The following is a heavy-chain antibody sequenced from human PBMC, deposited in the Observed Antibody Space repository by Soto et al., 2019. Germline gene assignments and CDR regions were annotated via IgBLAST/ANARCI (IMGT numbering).Heavy chain of an antibody. J-gene: IGHJ4*02. CDR3: GKVLVGATGHTDSDS. D-gene: IGHD2-15*01. CDR1: GGSIYRSGYY. V-gene: IGHV4-39*01. Sequence: SETLSLTCTVSGGSIYRSGYYWGWIRQPPGRGLEWIGNIDYNGVTYSNPSLKSRVTISRDTSKNRFSLKLTSVTAADTALYYCGKVLVGATGHTDSDSWGPGTLVTVS. CDR2: IDYNGVT.